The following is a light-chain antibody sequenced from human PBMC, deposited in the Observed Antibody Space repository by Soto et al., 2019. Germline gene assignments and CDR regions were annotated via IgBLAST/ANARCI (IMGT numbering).Light chain of an antibody. CDR1: QSISSW. J-gene: IGKJ1*01. CDR3: QQDNSYPGT. Sequence: GDRVTITCRVSQSISSWLAWYQQKPGKAPKLLIYDASSLESGVPSRFSGSGSGTEFTLTISSLQPDDFATYYCQQDNSYPGTFGQGTKVEIK. CDR2: DAS. V-gene: IGKV1-5*01.